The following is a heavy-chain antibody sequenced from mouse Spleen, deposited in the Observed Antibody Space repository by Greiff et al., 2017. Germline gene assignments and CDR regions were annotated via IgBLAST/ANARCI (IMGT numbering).Heavy chain of an antibody. CDR1: GYTFTDYY. J-gene: IGHJ3*01. Sequence: QVQLQQSEAELVKPGASVKISCKASGYTFTDYYINWVKQRPGQGLEWIGKIGPGSGSTYYNEKFKGKATLTADKSSSTAYMQLSSLTSEDSAVYFCGGSYDVKAWFAYWGQGTLVTVSA. D-gene: IGHD2-12*01. CDR3: GGSYDVKAWFAY. CDR2: IGPGSGST. V-gene: IGHV1-77*01.